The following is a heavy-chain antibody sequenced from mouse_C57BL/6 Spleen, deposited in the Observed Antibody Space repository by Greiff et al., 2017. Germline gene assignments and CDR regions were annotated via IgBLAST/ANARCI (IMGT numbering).Heavy chain of an antibody. CDR1: GFNIKDYY. D-gene: IGHD1-1*01. V-gene: IGHV14-2*01. CDR3: APSYCSSYGAN. CDR2: IDPADGET. J-gene: IGHJ3*01. Sequence: VQLQQSGAELVKPGASVKLSCTASGFNIKDYYMHWVKQRTEQGLEWIGRIDPADGETKYTPKFQGKATITADKSSNTAYLQLSSLTSDDAAVYYCAPSYCSSYGANWGQGTLVTVSA.